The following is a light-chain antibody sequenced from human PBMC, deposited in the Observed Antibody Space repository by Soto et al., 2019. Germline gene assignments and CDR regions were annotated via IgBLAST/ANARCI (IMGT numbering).Light chain of an antibody. J-gene: IGKJ1*01. CDR1: QSVSSSY. CDR3: QQYYRAPRT. CDR2: GAS. V-gene: IGKV3-20*01. Sequence: EIVLTQSPGTLSLSPGERATLSCRASQSVSSSYLAWYQQKPGQAPRLLIYGASSRATGIPDRFSGSGSGTDFTLTISRLEPEDFAVYYCQQYYRAPRTFGQGTTVEIK.